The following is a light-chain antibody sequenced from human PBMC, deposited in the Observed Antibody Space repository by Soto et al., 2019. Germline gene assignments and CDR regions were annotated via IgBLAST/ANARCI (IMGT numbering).Light chain of an antibody. V-gene: IGKV3-15*01. CDR3: QQYKNWPRT. Sequence: EIVMTQSPATLSVSPGARATLSCRASQSVSSYLAWYQQKPGQAPRLLIHDASTRATGIPARFSGSGSGTEFTLPISSLRSEDFAVYYCQQYKNWPRTFGQGTKVEIK. J-gene: IGKJ1*01. CDR2: DAS. CDR1: QSVSSY.